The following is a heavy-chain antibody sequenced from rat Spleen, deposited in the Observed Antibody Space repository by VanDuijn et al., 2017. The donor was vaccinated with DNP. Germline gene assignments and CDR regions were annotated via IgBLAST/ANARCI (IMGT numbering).Heavy chain of an antibody. J-gene: IGHJ2*01. V-gene: IGHV5-58*01. CDR1: GFTFSSYW. Sequence: EVQLVETGGGLVQPGRSLKLSCVASGFTFSSYWMYWIRQAPGKGLEWVATISYDGSSTYYRDSVKGRFTISRDNAKSTLYLQRDSLRSEDTATYYCARHGLYFDYWGQGVMVTVSS. CDR3: ARHGLYFDY. D-gene: IGHD4-4*01. CDR2: ISYDGSST.